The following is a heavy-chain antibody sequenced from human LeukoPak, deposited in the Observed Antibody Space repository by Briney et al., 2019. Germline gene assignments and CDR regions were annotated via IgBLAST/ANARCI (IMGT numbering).Heavy chain of an antibody. CDR2: TIPLFDTA. J-gene: IGHJ4*02. CDR1: GYTFTSYG. Sequence: SVKVSCTASGYTFTSYGISWVRQAPGQGLEWMGGTIPLFDTANYAQKFQGRVTITADEPTSTAYMELSSLRSEDTAVYYCARETRKNAAGGTDFFDYWGQGTLVTVSS. CDR3: ARETRKNAAGGTDFFDY. V-gene: IGHV1-69*13. D-gene: IGHD6-13*01.